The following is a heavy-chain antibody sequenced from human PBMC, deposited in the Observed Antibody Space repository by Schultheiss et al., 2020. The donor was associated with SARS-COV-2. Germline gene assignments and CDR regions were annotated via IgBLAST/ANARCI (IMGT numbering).Heavy chain of an antibody. J-gene: IGHJ4*02. CDR1: GFTFSSYV. Sequence: GGSLRLSCAASGFTFSSYVMSWVRQAPGKGLEWVSYISSSSSTIYYADSVKGRFTISRDNAKNSLYLQMNSLRDEDTAVYYCARVPSYYYDSSGKFNYWGQGTLVTVSS. CDR2: ISSSSSTI. D-gene: IGHD3-22*01. CDR3: ARVPSYYYDSSGKFNY. V-gene: IGHV3-48*02.